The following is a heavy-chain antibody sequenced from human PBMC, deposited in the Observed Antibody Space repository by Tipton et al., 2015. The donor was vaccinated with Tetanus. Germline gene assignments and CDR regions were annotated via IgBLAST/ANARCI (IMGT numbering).Heavy chain of an antibody. J-gene: IGHJ2*01. D-gene: IGHD7-27*01. CDR2: IYPGDSDT. Sequence: QLVQSGTEVKKPGESLKISCQGSGYNFNLYWIAWVRQMPGKGLEWMGIIYPGDSDTTSSPSFQGQVTISADRSISTAYLQWSSLKASDTAVFFCARRLGPYTGDQIWHFDLWGRGTLVTVSS. CDR1: GYNFNLYW. V-gene: IGHV5-51*01. CDR3: ARRLGPYTGDQIWHFDL.